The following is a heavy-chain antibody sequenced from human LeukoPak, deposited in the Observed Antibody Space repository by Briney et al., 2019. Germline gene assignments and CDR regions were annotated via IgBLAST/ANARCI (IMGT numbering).Heavy chain of an antibody. D-gene: IGHD3-10*01. V-gene: IGHV3-30*02. CDR1: GFTFSTYG. Sequence: GSLRLSCEASGFTFSTYGMHRVRQAPGKGLEWVAFIRYDGSNKYYADSVKGRFTISRDNSKNTVYAQMNSLRAEDTAVYYCAKDQRSYYASGSHYRGGNWFDPWGQGTLVTVSS. J-gene: IGHJ5*02. CDR3: AKDQRSYYASGSHYRGGNWFDP. CDR2: IRYDGSNK.